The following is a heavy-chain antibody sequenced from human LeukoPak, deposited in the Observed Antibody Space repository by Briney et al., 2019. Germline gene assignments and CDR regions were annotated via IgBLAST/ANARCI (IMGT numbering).Heavy chain of an antibody. V-gene: IGHV1-8*01. CDR1: GYTFTSYD. J-gene: IGHJ4*02. CDR2: MNPNSGNT. CDR3: AKSAAAGTGVDY. Sequence: ASVKVSCKASGYTFTSYDINWVRQATGQGLEWMGWMNPNSGNTGYAQKFQGRVTMSRNNYISTAYMELSSLRSEDTAVYYCAKSAAAGTGVDYWGQGTLVTVSS. D-gene: IGHD6-13*01.